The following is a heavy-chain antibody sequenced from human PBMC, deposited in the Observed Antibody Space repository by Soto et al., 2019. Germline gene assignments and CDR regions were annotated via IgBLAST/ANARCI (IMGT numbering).Heavy chain of an antibody. D-gene: IGHD1-7*01. CDR2: INHSGST. J-gene: IGHJ6*02. CDR1: GGSFSGYY. Sequence: LETLSLTCAVYGGSFSGYYWSWIRQPPGKGLEWIGEINHSGSTNYNPSLKSRVTISVDTSKNQFSLKLSSVTAADTAVYYCASNWNYVFGDYGMDVWGQGTTVTVSS. V-gene: IGHV4-34*01. CDR3: ASNWNYVFGDYGMDV.